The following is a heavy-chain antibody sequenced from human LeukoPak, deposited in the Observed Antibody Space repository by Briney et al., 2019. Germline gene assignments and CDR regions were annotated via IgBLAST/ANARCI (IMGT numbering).Heavy chain of an antibody. CDR3: AKDEDYYDSSGYLNWFDP. Sequence: GGSLRLSCVASGLAFSRHAMTWVRQAPGKGLEWVSSITGSGDETYYADSVKGRFIISRDDSKNTFYLQMNSLRAEDTAVYYCAKDEDYYDSSGYLNWFDPWGQGTLVTVSS. J-gene: IGHJ5*02. D-gene: IGHD3-22*01. CDR2: ITGSGDET. CDR1: GLAFSRHA. V-gene: IGHV3-23*01.